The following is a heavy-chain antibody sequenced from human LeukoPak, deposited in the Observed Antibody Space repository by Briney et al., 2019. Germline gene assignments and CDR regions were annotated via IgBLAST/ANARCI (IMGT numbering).Heavy chain of an antibody. Sequence: PSETLSLTCTVSGGSISSYYWSWIRQPPGKGLEWIGRLYTTGSTNYNPSLKSRLTISVDTSKNQFSLKLTSVTAADTAVYYCAGYCTSNSCSKSDYWGQGTLVTVSS. V-gene: IGHV4-4*08. D-gene: IGHD2-2*01. CDR3: AGYCTSNSCSKSDY. CDR1: GGSISSYY. CDR2: LYTTGST. J-gene: IGHJ4*02.